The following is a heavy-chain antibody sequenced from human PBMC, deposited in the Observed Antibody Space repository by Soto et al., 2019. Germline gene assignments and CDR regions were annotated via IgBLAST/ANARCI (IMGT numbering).Heavy chain of an antibody. J-gene: IGHJ4*02. D-gene: IGHD6-13*01. V-gene: IGHV3-66*01. CDR1: GFTVSSNY. CDR3: ARDDSSSLYYFDY. Sequence: EVQLVESGGGLVQPGGSLRLSCAASGFTVSSNYMSWVRQAPGKGLEWVSVIYSGGSTYYADSVKGRFTISRDNSKNTLYLQMNSLRAEATAVSYCARDDSSSLYYFDYWGQGTLVTVSS. CDR2: IYSGGST.